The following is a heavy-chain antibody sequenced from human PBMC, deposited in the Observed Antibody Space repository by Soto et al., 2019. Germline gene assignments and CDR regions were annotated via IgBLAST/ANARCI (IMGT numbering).Heavy chain of an antibody. J-gene: IGHJ4*02. CDR2: IYHGDSDT. V-gene: IGHV5-51*01. CDR1: GYSFTSYW. D-gene: IGHD6-13*01. CDR3: ARHKQQLGWAFDY. Sequence: GESLKISCKGSGYSFTSYWIGWVRQMPGKGLEWMGIIYHGDSDTRYSPSFQGQVTISADKSISTAYLQWSSLKASDTAMYYCARHKQQLGWAFDYWGQGTLVTVSS.